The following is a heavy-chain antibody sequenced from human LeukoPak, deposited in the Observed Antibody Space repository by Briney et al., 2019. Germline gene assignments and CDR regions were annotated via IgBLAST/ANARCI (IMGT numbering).Heavy chain of an antibody. V-gene: IGHV1-69*01. CDR2: IIPIFGTA. CDR3: ARILEKVGWIYDAFDI. J-gene: IGHJ3*02. D-gene: IGHD6-19*01. CDR1: GGTFSSYA. Sequence: GSSVKVSCKASGGTFSSYAIRWVRQAPGQGLEWMGGIIPIFGTAKYAQKFQGRVTITADESTSTAYMELSSLRSEDTAVYYCARILEKVGWIYDAFDIWGQGTMVTVSS.